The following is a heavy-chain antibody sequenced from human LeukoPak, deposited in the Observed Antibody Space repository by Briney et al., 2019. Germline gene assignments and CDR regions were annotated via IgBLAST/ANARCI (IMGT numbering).Heavy chain of an antibody. J-gene: IGHJ4*02. D-gene: IGHD3-10*01. Sequence: GGSLRLSCAGSGFTFSNSILSWVRQAPGKGLEWLSTFSGNDGYTYYADSVKGRFTISRDNSKNTVYLQMNSLRAEDTANYYCASQITISYYFGYWGQGTLVTVSS. CDR3: ASQITISYYFGY. V-gene: IGHV3-23*01. CDR2: FSGNDGYT. CDR1: GFTFSNSI.